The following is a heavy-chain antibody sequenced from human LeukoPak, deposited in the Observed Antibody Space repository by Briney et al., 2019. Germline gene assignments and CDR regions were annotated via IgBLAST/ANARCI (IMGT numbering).Heavy chain of an antibody. CDR3: ARDRDSSSWAAEYFQH. CDR1: GFTFSNYG. J-gene: IGHJ1*01. Sequence: GGSLRLSCAVSGFTFSNYGMHWVRQGPGKGLVWVSRINPDGSGTSHADSVKGRFTISRDNSKNTLYLQMNSLRAEDTAVYYCARDRDSSSWAAEYFQHWGQGTLVTVSS. D-gene: IGHD6-13*01. CDR2: INPDGSGT. V-gene: IGHV3-74*01.